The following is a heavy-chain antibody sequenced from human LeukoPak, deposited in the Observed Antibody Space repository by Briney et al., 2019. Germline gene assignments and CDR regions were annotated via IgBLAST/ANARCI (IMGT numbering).Heavy chain of an antibody. CDR2: IYYSGST. V-gene: IGHV4-59*01. CDR1: GGSISSYY. D-gene: IGHD6-13*01. J-gene: IGHJ5*02. CDR3: ARALEQQLVQGHWFDP. Sequence: PSETLSLTCTVSGGSISSYYWSWIRQPPGKGLEWIGYIYYSGSTNYNPSLKSRVTISVDTSKNQFSLKLSSVTAADTAVYYYARALEQQLVQGHWFDPWGQGTLVTVSS.